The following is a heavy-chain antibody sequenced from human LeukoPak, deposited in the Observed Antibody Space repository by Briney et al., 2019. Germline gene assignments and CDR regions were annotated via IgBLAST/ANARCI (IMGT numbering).Heavy chain of an antibody. V-gene: IGHV3-74*01. J-gene: IGHJ5*02. CDR3: ARDLRRVRFLNWFDP. CDR1: EFTFSTYW. D-gene: IGHD4-17*01. Sequence: GGSLRLSCVGSEFTFSTYWMTWVRQAPGKGLVWVSRINSDGSSTSYADSVKGRFTISRDNAKNTLYLQMNSLRAEDTAVYYCARDLRRVRFLNWFDPWGQGTLVTVSS. CDR2: INSDGSST.